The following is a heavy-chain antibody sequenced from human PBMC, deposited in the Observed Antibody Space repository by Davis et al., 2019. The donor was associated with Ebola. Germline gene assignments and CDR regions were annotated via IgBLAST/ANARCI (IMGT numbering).Heavy chain of an antibody. J-gene: IGHJ4*02. CDR1: GYTFTGYY. D-gene: IGHD1-26*01. CDR3: ARDGYSGSYGY. Sequence: ASVKVSCKASGYTFTGYYMHWVRQAPGQGLEWMGWISAYNGNTNYAQKLQGRVTMTTDTSTSTAYMELRSLRSDDTAVYYCARDGYSGSYGYWGQGTLVTVSS. CDR2: ISAYNGNT. V-gene: IGHV1-18*04.